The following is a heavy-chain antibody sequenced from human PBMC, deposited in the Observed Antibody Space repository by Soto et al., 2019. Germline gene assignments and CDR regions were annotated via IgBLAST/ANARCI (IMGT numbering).Heavy chain of an antibody. D-gene: IGHD6-6*01. V-gene: IGHV3-53*01. Sequence: GGSLRLSCAASGFSVSISDMSWVRHVPGEGLEWVSVIYSGGSTHDADYVKGRFRVSRDTSKNTVDLQMNSLRVDDTAVYYCGTSSRKDYHFAMDVWGQGTAVTVSS. CDR3: GTSSRKDYHFAMDV. CDR1: GFSVSISD. CDR2: IYSGGST. J-gene: IGHJ6*02.